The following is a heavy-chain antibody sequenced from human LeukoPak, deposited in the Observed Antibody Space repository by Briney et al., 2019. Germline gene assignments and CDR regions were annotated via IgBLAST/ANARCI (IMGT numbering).Heavy chain of an antibody. CDR2: ISGSGGST. D-gene: IGHD1-26*01. CDR3: AKKWGVGTTTLDYFDY. V-gene: IGHV3-23*01. J-gene: IGHJ4*02. Sequence: GGSLRLSCAASGFAFSNYATSWVRQAPGKGLEWDSGISGSGGSTYYADSVKGRFTISRDNSKNTLYLQMNSLTDEDTAVYYCAKKWGVGTTTLDYFDYGGQGTLVTVSS. CDR1: GFAFSNYA.